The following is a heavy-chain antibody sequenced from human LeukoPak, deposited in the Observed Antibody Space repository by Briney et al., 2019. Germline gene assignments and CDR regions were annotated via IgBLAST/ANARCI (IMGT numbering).Heavy chain of an antibody. CDR1: GYTFTSYY. CDR2: INPSGGST. CDR3: AGPRRPDWHAFDI. D-gene: IGHD3-9*01. J-gene: IGHJ3*02. Sequence: ASVKISRKASGYTFTSYYIHWVRQAPGQGLEWMGIINPSGGSTSYAQKFQGRITMTRDTSTSTVYMELSSLRSEDTAVYYCAGPRRPDWHAFDIWGQGTMVTVSS. V-gene: IGHV1-46*01.